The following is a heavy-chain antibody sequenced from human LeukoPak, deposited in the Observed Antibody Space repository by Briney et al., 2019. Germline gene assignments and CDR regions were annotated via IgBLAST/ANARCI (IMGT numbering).Heavy chain of an antibody. CDR1: GYSISSGNY. D-gene: IGHD2-2*01. Sequence: SETLSLTCTVSGYSISSGNYWDWIRQPPGKGLEWIGSIYHSGSTYYNPSLKSRVTISVDTSKNQFSLKLSSVTAADTAVYYCARAGYCSSTSCYEPWGGYYYYMDVWGKGTTVTISS. CDR2: IYHSGST. V-gene: IGHV4-38-2*02. CDR3: ARAGYCSSTSCYEPWGGYYYYMDV. J-gene: IGHJ6*03.